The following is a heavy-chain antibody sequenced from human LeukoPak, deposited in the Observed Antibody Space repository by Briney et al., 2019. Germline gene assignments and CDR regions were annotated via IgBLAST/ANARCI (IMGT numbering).Heavy chain of an antibody. CDR2: IYRSGST. CDR1: GYSISSGYY. Sequence: KPSETLSLTCAVSGYSISSGYYWGWVRQPPREGLGWIERIYRSGSTYYNLSLKGRVTISINTSKNQFTLKLSSVTAADTAVNDCARTHGLLFGELLLDYWGQGTLVTVSS. J-gene: IGHJ4*02. D-gene: IGHD3-10*01. V-gene: IGHV4-38-2*01. CDR3: ARTHGLLFGELLLDY.